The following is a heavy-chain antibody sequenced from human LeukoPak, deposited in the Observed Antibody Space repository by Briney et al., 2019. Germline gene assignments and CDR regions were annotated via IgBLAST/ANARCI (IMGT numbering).Heavy chain of an antibody. V-gene: IGHV4-4*02. CDR3: ARRHKYDFWSGYYQTANDGFDI. CDR1: GGSISSSNW. Sequence: PSGTLSLTCAVSGGSISSSNWWSWVRQPPGKGLELIGYIYFSGSTNYNPSLKSRVTISVDTSKNQFSLKMSSVTAADTAVYYCARRHKYDFWSGYYQTANDGFDIWGQGTMVTVSS. D-gene: IGHD3-3*01. CDR2: IYFSGST. J-gene: IGHJ3*02.